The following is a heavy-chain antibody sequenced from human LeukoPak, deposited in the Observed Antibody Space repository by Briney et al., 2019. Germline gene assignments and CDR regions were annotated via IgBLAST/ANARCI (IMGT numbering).Heavy chain of an antibody. CDR1: GFTFSSYS. Sequence: GGSLRLSCAASGFTFSSYSMNWVRQAPGKGLEWVSYISSSSTIYYADSVKGRFTISRDNAKNSLYLQMNSLRAEDTAVYYCARGPYPDYWGQGTLVTVSS. CDR3: ARGPYPDY. J-gene: IGHJ4*02. CDR2: ISSSSTI. V-gene: IGHV3-48*01.